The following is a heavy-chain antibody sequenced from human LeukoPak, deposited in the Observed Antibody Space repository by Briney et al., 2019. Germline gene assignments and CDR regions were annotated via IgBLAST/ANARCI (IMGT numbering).Heavy chain of an antibody. Sequence: GGSLRLSCSAPGFTFSTYDMNWVRQAPGKGLEWVSSITSTSSYVYYADSVKGRFTISRDNVNNLLFLQMDSLRDEDTAVYYCARYVGPNIAVAGSDYWGQGTLVTVSS. CDR1: GFTFSTYD. CDR2: ITSTSSYV. D-gene: IGHD6-19*01. CDR3: ARYVGPNIAVAGSDY. V-gene: IGHV3-21*01. J-gene: IGHJ4*02.